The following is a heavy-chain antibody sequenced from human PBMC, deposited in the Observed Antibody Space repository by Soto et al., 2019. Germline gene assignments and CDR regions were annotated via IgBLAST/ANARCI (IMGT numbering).Heavy chain of an antibody. CDR3: AAHLEEGWITIFGVVISSGGWFDP. CDR1: GGSISSYY. Sequence: SETLSLTCTVSGGSISSYYWSWIRQPPGKGLEWIGYIYYSGSTNYNPSLKSRVTISVDTSKNQFSLKLSSVTAADTAVYYCAAHLEEGWITIFGVVISSGGWFDPWGQGTLVTSPQ. CDR2: IYYSGST. D-gene: IGHD3-3*01. J-gene: IGHJ5*02. V-gene: IGHV4-59*01.